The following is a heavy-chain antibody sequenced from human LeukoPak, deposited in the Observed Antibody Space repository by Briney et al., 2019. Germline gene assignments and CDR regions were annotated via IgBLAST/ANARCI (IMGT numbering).Heavy chain of an antibody. CDR3: ARANFLYCSSSTCLFDY. CDR2: INPNDGDT. CDR1: GYTFTDCY. Sequence: GASVKVSCKASGYTFTDCYMHWVRQAPGQGFEWMGWINPNDGDTNYAQKFQGRVTMTRDTSISTAHMEVSRLRPDDTAVYYCARANFLYCSSSTCLFDYWGQGTLVTVSS. V-gene: IGHV1-2*02. J-gene: IGHJ4*02. D-gene: IGHD2-2*01.